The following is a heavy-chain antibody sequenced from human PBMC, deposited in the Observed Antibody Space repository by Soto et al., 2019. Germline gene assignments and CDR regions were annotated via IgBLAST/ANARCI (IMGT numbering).Heavy chain of an antibody. CDR1: GGSISSYY. CDR3: ASFYDSGSGAAFHI. V-gene: IGHV4-4*07. J-gene: IGHJ3*02. CDR2: INTSGNT. Sequence: QVQLQESGPGLVKPSETLSLTCTVSGGSISSYYWSWIRQPAGKGLEWIGRINTSGNTNCNPSLKSRVTMSVDTSKNQFSLKLSSVTAADPAVYYCASFYDSGSGAAFHIWGQGTMVTVSS. D-gene: IGHD3-10*01.